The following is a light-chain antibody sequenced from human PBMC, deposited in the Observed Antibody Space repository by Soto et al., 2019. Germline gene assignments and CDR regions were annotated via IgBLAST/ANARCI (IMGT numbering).Light chain of an antibody. CDR2: AAS. CDR3: QQLNSYTWT. J-gene: IGKJ1*01. Sequence: DIQLTQSPSFLSASVGDRVTITCRASQGISSYLAWYQQKPGKAPKLLIYAASTLQSGVPSRFSGSGSGTEFTLTISSLQPEDFGTYYCQQLNSYTWTFGQGTKVEIK. CDR1: QGISSY. V-gene: IGKV1-9*01.